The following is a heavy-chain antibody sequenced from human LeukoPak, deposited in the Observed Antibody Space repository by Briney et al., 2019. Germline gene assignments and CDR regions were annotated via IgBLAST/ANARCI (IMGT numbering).Heavy chain of an antibody. J-gene: IGHJ4*02. D-gene: IGHD3-22*01. CDR1: GFTFTNYW. Sequence: GGSLRLSCEASGFTFTNYWMSWVRQPPGKGLEWVANIKQDGSEKDYVDSMKGRFTISRDNAKNSVSLQMNSLRAEDTAVYYCAKGGRNYDSSGYYWVDYWGQGTLVTVSS. V-gene: IGHV3-7*01. CDR3: AKGGRNYDSSGYYWVDY. CDR2: IKQDGSEK.